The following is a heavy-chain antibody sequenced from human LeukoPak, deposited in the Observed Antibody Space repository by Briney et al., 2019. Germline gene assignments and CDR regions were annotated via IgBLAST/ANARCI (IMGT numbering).Heavy chain of an antibody. V-gene: IGHV4-59*08. CDR1: GGSIGSYY. J-gene: IGHJ4*02. CDR2: IYYSGST. CDR3: ARHSGIAVAGADFDY. D-gene: IGHD6-19*01. Sequence: PSETLSLTCTVSGGSIGSYYWSWIRQPPGKGLEWIGYIYYSGSTNYNPSLKSRVTISVDTSKNQFSLKLSSVTAADTAVYYCARHSGIAVAGADFDYWGQGTLATVSS.